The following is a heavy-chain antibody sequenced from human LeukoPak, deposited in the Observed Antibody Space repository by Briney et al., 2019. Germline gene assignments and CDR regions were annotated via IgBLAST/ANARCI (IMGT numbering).Heavy chain of an antibody. J-gene: IGHJ4*02. D-gene: IGHD1-26*01. CDR3: VYSGSYFGVY. V-gene: IGHV3-74*01. CDR1: GFTFSSYW. CDR2: INSDGRST. Sequence: PGGSLRLSCAASGFTFSSYWMHWVRQAPGKGLVWVSGINSDGRSTSYADSVKGRFTISRDNAKNTLYLQMNSLRAEYTAVYYCVYSGSYFGVYWGQGTLVTVSS.